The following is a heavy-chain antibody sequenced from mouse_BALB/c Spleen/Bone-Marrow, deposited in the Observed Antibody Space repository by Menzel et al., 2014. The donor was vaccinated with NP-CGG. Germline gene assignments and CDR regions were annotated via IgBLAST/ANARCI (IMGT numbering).Heavy chain of an antibody. Sequence: EVKLMESGGGLVQPGGSLKLSCAASGFTFSSYSMSWVRRTPEKRLEWVAYISNGGGSTYYPDTVKGRFTISRDNAKNTLYLQMSSLKSEDTAMYYCARQLGLRVDYWGQGSPVTVSS. J-gene: IGHJ4*01. V-gene: IGHV5-12-2*01. CDR2: ISNGGGST. CDR1: GFTFSSYS. CDR3: ARQLGLRVDY. D-gene: IGHD3-1*01.